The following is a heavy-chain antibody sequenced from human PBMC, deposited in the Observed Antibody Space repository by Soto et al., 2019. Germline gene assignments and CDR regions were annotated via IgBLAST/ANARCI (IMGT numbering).Heavy chain of an antibody. CDR3: ARDPSEDYDFWSGSYPGDGMDV. Sequence: SLRLSCAASGFTFSSYAMHWVRQAPGKGLEWVAVISYDGSNKYYADSVKGRFTISRDNSKNTLYLQMNSLRAEDTAVYYCARDPSEDYDFWSGSYPGDGMDVWGQGTTVTVSS. J-gene: IGHJ6*02. CDR1: GFTFSSYA. V-gene: IGHV3-30-3*01. D-gene: IGHD3-3*01. CDR2: ISYDGSNK.